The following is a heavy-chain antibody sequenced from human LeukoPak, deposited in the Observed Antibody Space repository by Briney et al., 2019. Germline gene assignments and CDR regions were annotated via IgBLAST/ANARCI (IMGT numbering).Heavy chain of an antibody. D-gene: IGHD1-26*01. CDR1: GGTFSSYA. CDR2: IIPIFGTA. Sequence: SVKVSCKASGGTFSSYAISWVRQAPGQGLEWMGGIIPIFGTANYAQKFQGRVTITADESTSTAYMELSILRSEDTAVYYCARAGVGATTSPYNWFDPWGQGTLVTVSS. J-gene: IGHJ5*02. V-gene: IGHV1-69*19. CDR3: ARAGVGATTSPYNWFDP.